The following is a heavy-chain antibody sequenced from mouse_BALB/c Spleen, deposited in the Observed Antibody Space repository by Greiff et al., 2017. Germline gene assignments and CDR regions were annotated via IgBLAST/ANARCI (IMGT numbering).Heavy chain of an antibody. CDR2: INPSNGRT. V-gene: IGHV1S81*02. D-gene: IGHD2-2*01. CDR3: ARGGGYGYDSFAY. Sequence: VQLQQPGAELVKPGASVKLSCKASGYTFTSYWMHWVKQRPGQGLEWIGEINPSNGRTNYNEKFKSKATLTVDKSSSTAYMQLSSLTSEDSAVYYCARGGGYGYDSFAYWGQGTLVTVSA. J-gene: IGHJ3*01. CDR1: GYTFTSYW.